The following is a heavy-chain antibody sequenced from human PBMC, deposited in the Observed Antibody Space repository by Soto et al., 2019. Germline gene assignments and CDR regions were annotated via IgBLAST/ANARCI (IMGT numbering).Heavy chain of an antibody. D-gene: IGHD4-17*01. CDR1: GYTCISYG. Sequence: ASVKVSCKASGYTCISYGISWVRQAPGQGLEWMGWINTNNGNTNYAQNLQARVTMTTDTATSTAYMELSSLRSDDTAVYFCARVSSRYDDYAYNWFDPWGQGTLVTVSS. J-gene: IGHJ5*02. CDR2: INTNNGNT. CDR3: ARVSSRYDDYAYNWFDP. V-gene: IGHV1-18*01.